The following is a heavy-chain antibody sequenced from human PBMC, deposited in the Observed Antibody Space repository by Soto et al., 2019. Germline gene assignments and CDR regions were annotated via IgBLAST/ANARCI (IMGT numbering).Heavy chain of an antibody. CDR3: AKDPGRGMVRGVSWWRN. D-gene: IGHD3-10*01. CDR1: GFTFSSYG. Sequence: GGSLRLSCAASGFTFSSYGMHWVRQAPGKGLEWVAVISYDGSNKYYADSVKGRFTISRDNSKNTLYLQMNSLRAEDTAVYYCAKDPGRGMVRGVSWWRNWGQGTLVTVS. J-gene: IGHJ4*02. V-gene: IGHV3-30*18. CDR2: ISYDGSNK.